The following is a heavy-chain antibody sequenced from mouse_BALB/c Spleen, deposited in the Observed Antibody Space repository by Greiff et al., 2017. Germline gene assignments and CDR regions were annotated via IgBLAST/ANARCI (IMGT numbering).Heavy chain of an antibody. CDR1: GFAFSSYD. CDR3: ARQRDYGNYAMDY. Sequence: EVKLMESGGGLVKPGGSLKLSCAASGFAFSSYDMSWVRQTPEKRLEWVAYISSGGGSTYYPDTVKGRFTISRDNAKTTLYLQMSSLKSEDTAMYYCARQRDYGNYAMDYWGQGTSVTVSS. CDR2: ISSGGGST. D-gene: IGHD2-1*01. J-gene: IGHJ4*01. V-gene: IGHV5-12-1*01.